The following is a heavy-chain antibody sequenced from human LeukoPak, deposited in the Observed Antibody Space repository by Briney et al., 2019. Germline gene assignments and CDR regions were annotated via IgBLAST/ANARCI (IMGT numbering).Heavy chain of an antibody. CDR3: AGADIPMVSWGLDY. CDR1: GFTFSSYW. V-gene: IGHV3-7*01. Sequence: GGSLRLSCAASGFTFSSYWMSWVRQAPGKGLEWVANIKQDGSEEYYVDSVKGRFTISRDNAKNSLYLQMNSLRAEDNDVYYCAGADIPMVSWGLDYWGQGTLVTVSS. D-gene: IGHD1-26*01. CDR2: IKQDGSEE. J-gene: IGHJ4*02.